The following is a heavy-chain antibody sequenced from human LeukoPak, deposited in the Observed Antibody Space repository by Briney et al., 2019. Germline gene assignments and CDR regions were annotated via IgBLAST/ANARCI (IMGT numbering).Heavy chain of an antibody. J-gene: IGHJ4*02. CDR2: ITRSGAAK. D-gene: IGHD2-21*01. CDR1: GFTFSTFA. CDR3: AKDHPSCGGRGCLLFDN. Sequence: GGSLRLSCAASGFTFSTFAMSWGRQAPGKGLEWVSTITRSGAAKYYADSVKGRFTISRDNSKNTLYLQMDSLSAEDTALYYCAKDHPSCGGRGCLLFDNWGQGTLVTVSS. V-gene: IGHV3-23*01.